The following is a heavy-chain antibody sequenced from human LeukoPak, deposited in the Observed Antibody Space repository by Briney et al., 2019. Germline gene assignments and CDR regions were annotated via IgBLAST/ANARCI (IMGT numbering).Heavy chain of an antibody. D-gene: IGHD5-18*01. CDR3: ARDKGRLGYSYGYEAYYYYGMDV. CDR1: GGSISGSSYY. Sequence: SETLSLTCTVSGGSISGSSYYWGWIRQPPGKGLEWIGSIYYSGSTNYNPSLKSRVTISVDTSKNQFSLKLSSVTAADTAVYYCARDKGRLGYSYGYEAYYYYGMDVWGQGTTVTVSS. CDR2: IYYSGST. J-gene: IGHJ6*02. V-gene: IGHV4-39*07.